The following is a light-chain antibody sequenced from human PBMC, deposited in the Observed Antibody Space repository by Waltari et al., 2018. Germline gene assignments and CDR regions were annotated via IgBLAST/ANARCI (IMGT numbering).Light chain of an antibody. J-gene: IGLJ2*01. V-gene: IGLV2-14*01. CDR2: EVT. Sequence: QSALTQPASVSGSPGQSITISCTGTNSDVGAYDYVSWYQHHPGKAPKLIIYEVTHRPSGVSNRCAGSKSDNTASLTISGLQAEDEAEYYCCSCSYTPTTTVIFGGGTKLTVL. CDR3: CSCSYTPTTTVI. CDR1: NSDVGAYDY.